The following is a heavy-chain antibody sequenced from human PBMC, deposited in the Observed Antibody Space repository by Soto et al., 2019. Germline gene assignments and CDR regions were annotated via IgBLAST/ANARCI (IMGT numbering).Heavy chain of an antibody. Sequence: QVQLVESGGGVVQPGRSLRLSCAASGFTFSSYGMHWVLQAPGKGLEWVAVISYDGSNKYYADSVKGRFTISRDNSKNALYLQMNSLRAEDTAVYYCAKDQPTMVENPSPYYYCGMDVWCQVTRVTVSS. CDR2: ISYDGSNK. D-gene: IGHD2-8*01. CDR3: AKDQPTMVENPSPYYYCGMDV. V-gene: IGHV3-30*18. CDR1: GFTFSSYG. J-gene: IGHJ6*02.